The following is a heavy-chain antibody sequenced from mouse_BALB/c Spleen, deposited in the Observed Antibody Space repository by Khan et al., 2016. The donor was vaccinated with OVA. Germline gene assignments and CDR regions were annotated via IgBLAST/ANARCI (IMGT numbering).Heavy chain of an antibody. CDR3: ARSTYRYAFAY. J-gene: IGHJ3*01. Sequence: EVQLQESGPSLVKPSQTLSLTCSVTGDSITGGYWSWIRKFPGNKLEYMGYMIYTGYTDYNPSLKSRLAITRHTSKTQYYLQLNSVTTEDTATYYCARSTYRYAFAYWGQGTLVTVSA. D-gene: IGHD2-14*01. CDR2: MIYTGYT. V-gene: IGHV3-8*02. CDR1: GDSITGGY.